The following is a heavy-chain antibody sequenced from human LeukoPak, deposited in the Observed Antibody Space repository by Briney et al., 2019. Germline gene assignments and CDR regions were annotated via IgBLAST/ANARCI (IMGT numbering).Heavy chain of an antibody. CDR2: ISGSGGST. J-gene: IGHJ3*01. Sequence: GGSLRLSCAASGFTFSSFAMSWLRQAPGKGLEWVGAISGSGGSTYYADSVKGRFTISRDNSKNTLFLQMNSLRAEDTAVHYGAKDRSCTGSSCNVGSWGQGTMVTVSS. V-gene: IGHV3-23*01. CDR3: AKDRSCTGSSCNVGS. CDR1: GFTFSSFA. D-gene: IGHD2-2*01.